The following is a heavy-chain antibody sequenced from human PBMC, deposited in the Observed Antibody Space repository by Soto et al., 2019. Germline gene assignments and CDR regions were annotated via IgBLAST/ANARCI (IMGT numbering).Heavy chain of an antibody. V-gene: IGHV1-46*03. J-gene: IGHJ4*02. Sequence: ASVKVSCKASGYTFTSYYMHWVRQAPGQGLEWMGIINPSGGSTSYAQKFQGRVTMTRDTSTSTVYMELSSLRSEDTAVYYCASLYCSSTSSLVFDYWGQGTLVTVSS. D-gene: IGHD2-2*01. CDR3: ASLYCSSTSSLVFDY. CDR1: GYTFTSYY. CDR2: INPSGGST.